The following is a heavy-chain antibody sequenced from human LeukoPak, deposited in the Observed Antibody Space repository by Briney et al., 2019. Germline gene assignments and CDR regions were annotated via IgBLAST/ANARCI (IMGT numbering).Heavy chain of an antibody. V-gene: IGHV4-59*01. Sequence: PSETLSLTCTVSSGSISGYYWSWIRQPPGKGLEWIGYIYDSGSTNYNPSLKSRVTMSVDTSKNHFSLKLASVTAADTAVYYCARGLYLGIAAPAPLFAYWGQGPLVTVSS. CDR1: SGSISGYY. CDR3: ARGLYLGIAAPAPLFAY. D-gene: IGHD6-13*01. J-gene: IGHJ4*02. CDR2: IYDSGST.